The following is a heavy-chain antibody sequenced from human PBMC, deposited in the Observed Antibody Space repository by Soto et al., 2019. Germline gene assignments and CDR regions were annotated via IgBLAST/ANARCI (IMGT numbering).Heavy chain of an antibody. V-gene: IGHV4-39*01. D-gene: IGHD3-10*01. CDR1: GGSISSSSYY. J-gene: IGHJ5*02. Sequence: QLQLQESGPGLVKPSETLSLTCTVSGGSISSSSYYWGWIRQPPGKGLEWIGSIYYSGSTYYNPSLKSRVTISVDTSKNQFSLKLSSVTAADTAVYYCARRGPGLWFGDYTVSSWFDPWGQGTLVTVSS. CDR2: IYYSGST. CDR3: ARRGPGLWFGDYTVSSWFDP.